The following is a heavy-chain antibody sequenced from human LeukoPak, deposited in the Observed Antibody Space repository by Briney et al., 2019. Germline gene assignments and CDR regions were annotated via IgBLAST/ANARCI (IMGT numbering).Heavy chain of an antibody. Sequence: ASVKVSCKASRYTFSNYDINWVRQAPGQGLEWMGIINPSGGSTSYAQKFQGRVTMTRDTSTSTVYMELSSLRSEDTAVYYCAREGEGYYYDSSGFYFDYWGQGTLVTVSS. CDR3: AREGEGYYYDSSGFYFDY. D-gene: IGHD3-22*01. J-gene: IGHJ4*02. CDR2: INPSGGST. CDR1: RYTFSNYD. V-gene: IGHV1-46*01.